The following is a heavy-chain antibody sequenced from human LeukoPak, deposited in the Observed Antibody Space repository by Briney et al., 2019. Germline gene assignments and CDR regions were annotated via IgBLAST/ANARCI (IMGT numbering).Heavy chain of an antibody. D-gene: IGHD5-18*01. CDR1: GFTFSSYA. CDR3: AKVGGYSYGFQYSAPFDY. Sequence: PGGSLRLSCAASGFTFSSYAMSWVRQAPGKGLEWVSAISGSGGSTYYADSVKGRFTISRDNSKNTLYLQMNSLRAEDTAVYYCAKVGGYSYGFQYSAPFDYWGRGTLVTVSS. J-gene: IGHJ4*02. CDR2: ISGSGGST. V-gene: IGHV3-23*01.